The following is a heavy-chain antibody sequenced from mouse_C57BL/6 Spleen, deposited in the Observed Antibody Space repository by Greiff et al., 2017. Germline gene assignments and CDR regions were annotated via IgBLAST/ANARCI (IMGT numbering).Heavy chain of an antibody. CDR1: GYTFTSYW. V-gene: IGHV1-55*01. Sequence: QVQLQQPGAELVKPGASVKMSCKASGYTFTSYWITWVKQRPGQGLEWIGDIYPGSGSTNYNEKFKSKATLTVDTSSSTAYMQRSSLTSEDAAVYYCAREGDSNYYWYFDVWGTGTTVTVSS. CDR2: IYPGSGST. D-gene: IGHD2-5*01. J-gene: IGHJ1*03. CDR3: AREGDSNYYWYFDV.